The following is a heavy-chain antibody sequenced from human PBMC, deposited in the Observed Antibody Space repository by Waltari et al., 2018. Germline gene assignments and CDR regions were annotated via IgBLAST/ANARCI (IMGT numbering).Heavy chain of an antibody. J-gene: IGHJ6*02. D-gene: IGHD4-17*01. Sequence: EVQLVESGGGLVQPGGSLRLSCVTSGFTFSSYWMSWIRQAPGKELEWVANLRQDGSETYYVVSVKGRFTGSRDNAKNSLYLQMNSLRLEDTAVYYCARDSGWTTVDVWGQGTTVIVSS. CDR3: ARDSGWTTVDV. V-gene: IGHV3-7*01. CDR1: GFTFSSYW. CDR2: LRQDGSET.